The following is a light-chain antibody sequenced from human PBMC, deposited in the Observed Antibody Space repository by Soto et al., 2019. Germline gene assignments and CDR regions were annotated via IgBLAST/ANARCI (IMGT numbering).Light chain of an antibody. Sequence: EIVLTQSPGTLSLSPGERASLSCRASQSVGSSYLGWYQQKPGQATRLLIYGASSRATGIPDRFSGSGSAKVFIRIISILEAEDFAVYDCQQYGRTWTFGQGTKVEIK. J-gene: IGKJ1*01. CDR1: QSVGSSY. CDR2: GAS. V-gene: IGKV3-20*01. CDR3: QQYGRTWT.